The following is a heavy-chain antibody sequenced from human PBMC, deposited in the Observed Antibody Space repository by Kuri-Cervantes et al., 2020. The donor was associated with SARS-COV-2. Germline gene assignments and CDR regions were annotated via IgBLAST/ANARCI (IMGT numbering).Heavy chain of an antibody. J-gene: IGHJ4*02. Sequence: ETLSLTCAASGFTFSGHWIHWVRQAPGKGLVWVSRINPDGSYTNNADSVKGRFTISRDNAKNSLYLQMNSLRAEDTAVYYCARNRGSPVYWGQGTLVTVSS. CDR1: GFTFSGHW. D-gene: IGHD1-26*01. CDR2: INPDGSYT. CDR3: ARNRGSPVY. V-gene: IGHV3-74*01.